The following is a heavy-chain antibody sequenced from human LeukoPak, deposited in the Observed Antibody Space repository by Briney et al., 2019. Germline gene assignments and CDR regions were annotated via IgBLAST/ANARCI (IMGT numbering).Heavy chain of an antibody. CDR3: ARGIGGIAAAGTDY. CDR2: INHSGST. J-gene: IGHJ4*02. CDR1: GGSISSYY. Sequence: SETLSLTCTVSGGSISSYYWSWIRQPPGKGLEWIGEINHSGSTNYNPSLKSRVTISVDTSKNQFSLKLSSVTAADTAVYYCARGIGGIAAAGTDYWGQGTLVTVSS. D-gene: IGHD6-13*01. V-gene: IGHV4-34*01.